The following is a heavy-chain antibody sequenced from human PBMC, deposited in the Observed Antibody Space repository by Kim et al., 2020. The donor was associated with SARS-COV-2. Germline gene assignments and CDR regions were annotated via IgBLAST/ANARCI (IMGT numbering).Heavy chain of an antibody. CDR1: GISFRNFW. Sequence: GRSLRLSCVASGISFRNFWLSWVRQAPGKGLEWVASIKQDGSQKNYADSVKGRFTISRDNVKNSLYLQMDSLRAEDMALYYCATSYSDFEDYWGQGTLVTVSS. CDR3: ATSYSDFEDY. CDR2: IKQDGSQK. V-gene: IGHV3-7*01. J-gene: IGHJ4*02. D-gene: IGHD4-17*01.